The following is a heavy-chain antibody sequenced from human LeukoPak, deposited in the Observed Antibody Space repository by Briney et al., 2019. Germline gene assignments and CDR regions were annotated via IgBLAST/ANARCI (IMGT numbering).Heavy chain of an antibody. CDR1: GGSISSGGYY. J-gene: IGHJ5*02. D-gene: IGHD3-10*01. CDR3: ARSMVRGVTSFIVFDP. Sequence: PSETLSLTCTVSGGSISSGGYYWSWIRQHPGKGLEWIGYIYYSGSTYYNPSLKSRVTVSVDTSKNQFSLKLSSVTAADTAVYYCARSMVRGVTSFIVFDPWGQGTLVTVSS. V-gene: IGHV4-31*03. CDR2: IYYSGST.